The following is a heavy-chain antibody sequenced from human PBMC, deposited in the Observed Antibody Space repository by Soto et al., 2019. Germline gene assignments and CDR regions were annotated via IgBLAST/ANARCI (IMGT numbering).Heavy chain of an antibody. CDR2: IIPILGIA. Sequence: SVKVSCKASGGTFSSYTISWVRQAPGQGLEWMGRIIPILGIANYAQKFQGRVTMTRDTSTSTVYMEVSSLRSEDTALYYCVRVSPFLTGPDYWGQGTLVTVSS. D-gene: IGHD3-9*01. V-gene: IGHV1-69*02. J-gene: IGHJ4*02. CDR3: VRVSPFLTGPDY. CDR1: GGTFSSYT.